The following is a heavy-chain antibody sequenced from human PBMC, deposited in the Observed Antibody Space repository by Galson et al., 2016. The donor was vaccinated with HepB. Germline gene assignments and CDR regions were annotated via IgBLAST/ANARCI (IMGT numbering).Heavy chain of an antibody. V-gene: IGHV3-21*01. CDR1: GFSFSSFA. CDR2: ISDRETGL. J-gene: IGHJ5*01. D-gene: IGHD3/OR15-3a*01. Sequence: SLRLSCAASGFSFSSFALNWVRQAPGKGLEWVASISDRETGLGVFTADSVRGRLSIYRDKAQNTLVLQMNSLRIEDTAVYYCARGRRDWVFDFWGQGALVTVSS. CDR3: ARGRRDWVFDF.